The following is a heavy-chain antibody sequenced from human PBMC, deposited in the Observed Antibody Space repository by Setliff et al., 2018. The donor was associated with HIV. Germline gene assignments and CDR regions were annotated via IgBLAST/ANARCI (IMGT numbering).Heavy chain of an antibody. CDR3: ARGKGVGGVIITGGLDV. V-gene: IGHV1-8*02. CDR1: GHTFSNSD. Sequence: GASVKVSCKPSGHTFSNSDIHWVRRATGQGLEWMGWMNPNSGVSGYALKFHDRVTMTRDTSITTLYMELSSLTSEDTAVYYCARGKGVGGVIITGGLDVWGQGTTVTVSS. CDR2: MNPNSGVS. D-gene: IGHD3-10*01. J-gene: IGHJ6*02.